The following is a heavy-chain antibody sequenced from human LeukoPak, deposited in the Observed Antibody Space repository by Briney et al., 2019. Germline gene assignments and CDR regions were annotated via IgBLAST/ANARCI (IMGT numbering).Heavy chain of an antibody. CDR3: ARGSATFYYYYYMDV. J-gene: IGHJ6*03. CDR2: ISSSSSYI. V-gene: IGHV3-21*01. Sequence: MPGGSLRLSCAASGFTFSSYWMSWVRQAPGKGLEWVSSISSSSSYIYYADSVKGRFTISRDNAKNSLYLQMNSLRAEDTAVYYCARGSATFYYYYYMDVWGKGTTVTVSS. CDR1: GFTFSSYW. D-gene: IGHD3-16*01.